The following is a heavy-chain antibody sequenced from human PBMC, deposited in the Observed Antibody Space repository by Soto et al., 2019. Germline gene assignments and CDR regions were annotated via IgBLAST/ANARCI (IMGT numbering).Heavy chain of an antibody. CDR2: IYYSGST. Sequence: SETLSLTCTVSGGSISSYYWSWIRQPPGKGLEWIGYIYYSGSTNYNPSLKSRVTISVDTSKNQFSLKLSSVTAADTAVYYCARDGSSGWYDWFDPWGQGTLVTVSS. CDR1: GGSISSYY. J-gene: IGHJ5*02. V-gene: IGHV4-59*01. D-gene: IGHD6-19*01. CDR3: ARDGSSGWYDWFDP.